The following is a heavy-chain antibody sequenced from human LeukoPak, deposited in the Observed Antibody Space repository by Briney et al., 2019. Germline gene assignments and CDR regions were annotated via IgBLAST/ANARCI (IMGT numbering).Heavy chain of an antibody. CDR3: ARAGFTFSDYFGSFFDY. Sequence: GWSLRLSCAASGFTFSSYSMNWVRQAPGKGLEWVSHISSSSSTIYYADSVKGRFTISRDNAKNSLYLQMNSLRAEDTAVYYCARAGFTFSDYFGSFFDYWGQGTLVTVSS. CDR2: ISSSSSTI. J-gene: IGHJ4*02. D-gene: IGHD3-10*01. CDR1: GFTFSSYS. V-gene: IGHV3-48*01.